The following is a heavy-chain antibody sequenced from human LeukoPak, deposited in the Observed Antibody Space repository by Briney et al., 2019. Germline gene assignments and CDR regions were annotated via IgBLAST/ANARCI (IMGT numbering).Heavy chain of an antibody. J-gene: IGHJ4*02. CDR1: GFRFYSYP. CDR3: VRDVDYAFDY. CDR2: VRTRGDPT. D-gene: IGHD4-17*01. Sequence: GGSLRLSCAASGFRFYSYPMNWVRQPPGKGMEWLSNVRTRGDPTSYADSVRGRFTISRDNAKKSLFLQINSLRVEDTAVYFCVRDVDYAFDYWGQGVLVIVSS. V-gene: IGHV3-48*01.